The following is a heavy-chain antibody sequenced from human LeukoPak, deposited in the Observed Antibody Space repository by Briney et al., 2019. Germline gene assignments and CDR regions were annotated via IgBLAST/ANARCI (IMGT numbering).Heavy chain of an antibody. CDR1: GFTFSSYS. CDR2: ISSSSSYI. CDR3: ARDREQLLGTKVDY. Sequence: GGSLRLSCAASGFTFSSYSMNWVRQAPGKGLEWVSSISSSSSYIYYADSVKGRFTISRDNAKNSLYLQMNSLRAEDTAVYYCARDREQLLGTKVDYWGQGTLDTVSS. D-gene: IGHD6-6*01. V-gene: IGHV3-21*01. J-gene: IGHJ4*02.